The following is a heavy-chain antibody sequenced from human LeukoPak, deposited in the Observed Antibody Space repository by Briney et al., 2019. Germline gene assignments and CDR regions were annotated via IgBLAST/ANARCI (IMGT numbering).Heavy chain of an antibody. CDR2: TYYRSKWFN. D-gene: IGHD1-26*01. J-gene: IGHJ2*01. Sequence: PSETLSLTCAISGDSVSSNGATWNWLRQSPSRSLEWLGRTYYRSKWFNDYAVSVKSRISINADTSKNRFSLQLDSVTPEDTAVYYCARKVGNWNFDLWGRGTLVTVSS. CDR1: GDSVSSNGAT. V-gene: IGHV6-1*01. CDR3: ARKVGNWNFDL.